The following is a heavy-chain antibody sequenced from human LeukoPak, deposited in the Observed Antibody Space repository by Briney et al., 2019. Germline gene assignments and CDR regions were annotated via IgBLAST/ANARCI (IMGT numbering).Heavy chain of an antibody. D-gene: IGHD5-12*01. CDR2: ISSSSSTI. Sequence: GGSLRLSCAASGFMFSSYSVNWVRQAPGKGLEWVSYISSSSSTIYYADSVKGRFTISRDNAKNSLYLQMNSLRAEDTAVYYCARDEIVATTKANYYYYMDVWGKGTTVTISS. CDR3: ARDEIVATTKANYYYYMDV. J-gene: IGHJ6*03. CDR1: GFMFSSYS. V-gene: IGHV3-48*01.